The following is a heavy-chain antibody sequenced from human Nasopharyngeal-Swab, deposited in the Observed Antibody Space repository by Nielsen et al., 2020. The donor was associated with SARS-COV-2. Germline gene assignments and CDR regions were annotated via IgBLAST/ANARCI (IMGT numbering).Heavy chain of an antibody. CDR3: AAQPLVVAATGGFDP. CDR1: GYTFTSYD. CDR2: MNPNSGNT. D-gene: IGHD2-15*01. V-gene: IGHV1-8*01. Sequence: ASVKVSCKASGYTFTSYDINWVRQATGQGLEWMGWMNPNSGNTGYAQKFQGRVTMTRNTSISTAYMGLSSLRSEDTAVYYCAAQPLVVAATGGFDPWGQETLVTVSS. J-gene: IGHJ5*02.